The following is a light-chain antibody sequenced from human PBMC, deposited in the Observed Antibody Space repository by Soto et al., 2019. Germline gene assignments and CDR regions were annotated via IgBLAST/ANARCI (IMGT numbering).Light chain of an antibody. V-gene: IGLV2-11*01. Sequence: QSVLTQPRSVSGSPGQSVTASCTGTSSDVGAYNYVSWYQQHPGEAPKLMIYDVSKRPSGVPDRFSGSKSGNTASLTISGLQADDEADYYCCSYAGIYVFGTGTKVTVL. CDR2: DVS. CDR1: SSDVGAYNY. CDR3: CSYAGIYV. J-gene: IGLJ1*01.